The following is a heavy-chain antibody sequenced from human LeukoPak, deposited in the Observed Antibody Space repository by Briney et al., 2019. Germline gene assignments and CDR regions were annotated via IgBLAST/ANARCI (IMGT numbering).Heavy chain of an antibody. Sequence: PSETLSLTCAVYGGSFSGYYWSWIRQPPGKGLEWIGEINHSGSTNYNPSLKSRVTILVDTSKNQFSLKLSSVTAADTAVYYCARRPGSRRFDYWGQGTLVTVSS. CDR3: ARRPGSRRFDY. J-gene: IGHJ4*02. CDR1: GGSFSGYY. CDR2: INHSGST. V-gene: IGHV4-34*01. D-gene: IGHD1-26*01.